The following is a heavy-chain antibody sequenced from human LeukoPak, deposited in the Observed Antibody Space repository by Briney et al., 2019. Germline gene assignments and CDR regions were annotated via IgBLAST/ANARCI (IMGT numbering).Heavy chain of an antibody. CDR3: AKAPVTSCRGAFCYPLDS. J-gene: IGHJ4*02. V-gene: IGHV3-23*01. Sequence: PGGSLRLSCAASGFTFRNYSMHWVRQAPGKGLEWVSGISPNGVITYYADSVKGRFTISRDNSKGTVYLQMNSLRPEDTAVYYCAKAPVTSCRGAFCYPLDSWGQGTLVTVSS. CDR1: GFTFRNYS. D-gene: IGHD2-15*01. CDR2: ISPNGVIT.